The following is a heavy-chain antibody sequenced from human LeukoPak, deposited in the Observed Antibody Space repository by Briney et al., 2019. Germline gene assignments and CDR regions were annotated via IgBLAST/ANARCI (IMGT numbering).Heavy chain of an antibody. V-gene: IGHV3-23*01. CDR2: VSGSGLYT. CDR1: GFTFSTYA. Sequence: GGSLRLSCAASGFTFSTYAMSWVRQAPGKGLEWVATVSGSGLYTYYADSVRGRFTISRDNSKDTFYLQMNSLRAEDTAVYYCAKLMSQPALLFFDQWGQGTLVTVSP. J-gene: IGHJ4*02. D-gene: IGHD3-10*01. CDR3: AKLMSQPALLFFDQ.